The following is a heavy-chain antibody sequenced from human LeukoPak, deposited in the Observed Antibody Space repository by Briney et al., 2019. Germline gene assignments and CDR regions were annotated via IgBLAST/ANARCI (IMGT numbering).Heavy chain of an antibody. D-gene: IGHD3-10*01. J-gene: IGHJ5*02. CDR2: INHSGST. CDR3: ARAGFGEWPNDHPRPNWFDP. Sequence: TSETLSLTCAVYGGSFSGYYWSWIRQPPGKGLEWIGEINHSGSTNYNPSLKSRVTISVDTSKNQFSLKLSSVTAADTAVYYCARAGFGEWPNDHPRPNWFDPWGQGTLVTVSS. V-gene: IGHV4-34*01. CDR1: GGSFSGYY.